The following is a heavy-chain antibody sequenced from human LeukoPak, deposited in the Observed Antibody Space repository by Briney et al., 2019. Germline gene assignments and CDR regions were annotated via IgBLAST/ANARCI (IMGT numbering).Heavy chain of an antibody. V-gene: IGHV3-21*01. D-gene: IGHD3-16*01. Sequence: RGSLRLSCAASGFTFSSYRMNWVRQAPGKGLEWVSSISSSSSYIYYADSVKGRFTISRDNAKNSLYLQMNSLRAEDTAVYYSAREAPQSFGGVSVPFDYWGQGTLVIVSS. CDR2: ISSSSSYI. CDR1: GFTFSSYR. CDR3: AREAPQSFGGVSVPFDY. J-gene: IGHJ4*02.